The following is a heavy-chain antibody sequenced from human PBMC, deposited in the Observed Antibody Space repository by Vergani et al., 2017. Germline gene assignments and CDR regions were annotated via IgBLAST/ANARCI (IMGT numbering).Heavy chain of an antibody. CDR1: GGTFSSYA. CDR2: IIPIFGTA. CDR3: AGVQSYDMLTGSGWGMDV. V-gene: IGHV1-69*06. D-gene: IGHD3-9*01. Sequence: VQLVQSGAEVKRPGESLKISCKASGGTFSSYAISWVRQAPGQGLEWMGGIIPIFGTANYAQKFQGRVTITAEKSTSTAYMELSSLRSEDTAVYYCAGVQSYDMLTGSGWGMDVWGQGTTVTVSS. J-gene: IGHJ6*02.